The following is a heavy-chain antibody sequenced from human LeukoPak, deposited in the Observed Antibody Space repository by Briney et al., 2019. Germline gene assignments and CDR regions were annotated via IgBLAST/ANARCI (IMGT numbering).Heavy chain of an antibody. Sequence: ASVKVSFKASGDTFTSYGISWVRQAPGQGLEWMGWISAYNGNTNYAQKLQGRVTMTTDTSTSTAYMALRSLRSGDTAVYFCARGETYYYDSSGYSFDHWGQGTLVTVSS. J-gene: IGHJ4*02. CDR2: ISAYNGNT. CDR3: ARGETYYYDSSGYSFDH. V-gene: IGHV1-18*01. D-gene: IGHD3-22*01. CDR1: GDTFTSYG.